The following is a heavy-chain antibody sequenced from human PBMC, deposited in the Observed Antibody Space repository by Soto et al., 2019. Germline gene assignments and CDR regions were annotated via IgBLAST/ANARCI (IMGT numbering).Heavy chain of an antibody. D-gene: IGHD2-15*01. CDR1: GTIFSSYT. CDR2: IIPILGET. J-gene: IGHJ6*02. Sequence: QVQLVQSGAEVKKPGSSVRVSCKASGTIFSSYTISWVRQAPGQGLEWMGRIIPILGETNSAQKFQGRVTLTADKSTNKTYMEMTSLGVEDTALYYGARGVGGRMEDWGQGTTVTVSS. V-gene: IGHV1-69*08. CDR3: ARGVGGRMED.